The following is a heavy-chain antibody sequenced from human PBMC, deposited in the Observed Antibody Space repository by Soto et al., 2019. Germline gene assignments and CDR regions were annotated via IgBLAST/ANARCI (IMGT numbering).Heavy chain of an antibody. CDR2: ISWNGDLL. CDR3: AKSKYGDSPLMDV. CDR1: GFTFEDYA. V-gene: IGHV3-9*01. J-gene: IGHJ6*02. Sequence: QLVESGGTLVQTGGSLRLSCGGSGFTFEDYAMYWVRQPPGKGLEWVSGISWNGDLLGYADSVRGRFIISRDDVKKTLYLQMKSLRNDETALYYCAKSKYGDSPLMDVWGRGTTVAVS. D-gene: IGHD4-17*01.